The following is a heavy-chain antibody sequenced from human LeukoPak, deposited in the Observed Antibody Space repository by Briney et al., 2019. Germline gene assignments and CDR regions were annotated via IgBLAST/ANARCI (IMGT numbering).Heavy chain of an antibody. J-gene: IGHJ4*02. CDR2: ISGSGGST. CDR1: GFTFNSYW. Sequence: GGSLRLSCAASGFTFNSYWMSWVRQAPGKGLEWVSAISGSGGSTYYADSVKGRFTISRDNSKSTLYLQMNSLRAEDTAVYYCAKDLLWFGELFRDEGGFDYWGQGTLVTVSS. D-gene: IGHD3-10*01. V-gene: IGHV3-23*01. CDR3: AKDLLWFGELFRDEGGFDY.